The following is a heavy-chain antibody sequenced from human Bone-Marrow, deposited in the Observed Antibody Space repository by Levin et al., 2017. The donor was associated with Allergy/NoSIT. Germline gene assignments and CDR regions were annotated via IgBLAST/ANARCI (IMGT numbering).Heavy chain of an antibody. CDR1: GVSISSSNYY. Sequence: PGGSLRLSCTVSGVSISSSNYYWAWIRQPPGTGLEWIGSIYYSGSTYYNPSLKGRVTIVIDTSNNQFPLKLSPVIAADTAVYYCARGRSFHDSSGYYYFDYWGQGPLVTVSS. CDR3: ARGRSFHDSSGYYYFDY. V-gene: IGHV4-39*06. J-gene: IGHJ4*02. CDR2: IYYSGST. D-gene: IGHD3-22*01.